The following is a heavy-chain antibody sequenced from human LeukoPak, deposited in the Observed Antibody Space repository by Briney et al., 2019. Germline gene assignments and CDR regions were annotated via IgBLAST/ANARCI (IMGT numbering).Heavy chain of an antibody. CDR1: GSSFTTYW. Sequence: GESLKISCKGSGSSFTTYWIGWVRQMPGKGLEWMGIIYPGDSDTRYSPSSQGHVTISADKSISTAYLQWSSLKASDTAMYYCARHTYNNGWWGGDYWGQGTLVTVSS. J-gene: IGHJ4*02. V-gene: IGHV5-51*01. D-gene: IGHD6-19*01. CDR2: IYPGDSDT. CDR3: ARHTYNNGWWGGDY.